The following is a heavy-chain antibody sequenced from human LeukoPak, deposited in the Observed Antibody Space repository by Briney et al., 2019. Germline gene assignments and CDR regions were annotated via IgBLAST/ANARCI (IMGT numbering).Heavy chain of an antibody. D-gene: IGHD1-26*01. CDR2: TYYSGST. Sequence: SETLSLTCTVSGGSISSYYWSWIRQPPGKGLEWIGYTYYSGSTNYNPSLKSRVTISVDTSKNQFSLKLSSVTAADTAVYYSARDGPVSGSSPYYYYYYMDVWGKGTTVTVSS. J-gene: IGHJ6*03. CDR1: GGSISSYY. CDR3: ARDGPVSGSSPYYYYYYMDV. V-gene: IGHV4-59*01.